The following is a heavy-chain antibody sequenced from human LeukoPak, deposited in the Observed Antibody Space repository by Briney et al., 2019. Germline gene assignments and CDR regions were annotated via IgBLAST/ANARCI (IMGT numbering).Heavy chain of an antibody. Sequence: QTLSLTCTVSGDSISSSRHYWSWIRQPAGKGLEWIGRLYSSGSTYYNPSLKSRVTISVDTSKNQFSLKLSSVTAADTAVYYCARHAPKGWDIVVVPAAIRDAFDIWGQGTMVTVSS. D-gene: IGHD2-2*01. V-gene: IGHV4-61*02. CDR3: ARHAPKGWDIVVVPAAIRDAFDI. CDR2: LYSSGST. J-gene: IGHJ3*02. CDR1: GDSISSSRHY.